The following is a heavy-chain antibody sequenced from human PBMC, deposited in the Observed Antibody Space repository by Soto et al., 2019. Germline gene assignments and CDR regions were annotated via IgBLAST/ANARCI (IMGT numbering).Heavy chain of an antibody. Sequence: QVQLQESGPGLVKPSQTLSLTCTVSGGSISSGGYYWSWIRQHPGKGLEWIGYIYYSGSTYYNPSLKSRVTISVDTSKNQFSLKLSSVTAADTAVYYCARDKLANYEMATIGAFDIWGQGTMVTVSS. CDR3: ARDKLANYEMATIGAFDI. V-gene: IGHV4-31*03. J-gene: IGHJ3*02. CDR2: IYYSGST. CDR1: GGSISSGGYY. D-gene: IGHD5-12*01.